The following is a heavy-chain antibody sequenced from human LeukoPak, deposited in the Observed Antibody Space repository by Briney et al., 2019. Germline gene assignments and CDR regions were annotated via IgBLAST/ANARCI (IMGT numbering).Heavy chain of an antibody. J-gene: IGHJ4*02. CDR3: AKPRKQWLEYYFDY. CDR2: ISYDGSNK. Sequence: PGGSLRLSCAASGFTFSSYAMHWVRQAPGKGLEWVAVISYDGSNKYYADSVKGRFTISRDNSKNTLYLQMNSLRAEDTAVYYCAKPRKQWLEYYFDYWGLGTLVTVSS. CDR1: GFTFSSYA. V-gene: IGHV3-30-3*02. D-gene: IGHD6-19*01.